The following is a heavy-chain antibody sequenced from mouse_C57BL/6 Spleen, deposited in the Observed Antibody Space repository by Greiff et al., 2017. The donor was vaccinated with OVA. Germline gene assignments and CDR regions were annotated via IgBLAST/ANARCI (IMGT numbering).Heavy chain of an antibody. V-gene: IGHV5-17*01. CDR2: ISSGSSTI. J-gene: IGHJ4*01. D-gene: IGHD2-1*01. CDR1: GFTFSDYG. Sequence: EVQVVESGGGLVKPGGSLKLSCAASGFTFSDYGMHWVRQAPEKGLEWVAYISSGSSTIYYADTVKGRFTISRDNAKNTLFLQMTSLRSEDTAMYYCARDGNYVVYAMDYWGQGTSVTVSS. CDR3: ARDGNYVVYAMDY.